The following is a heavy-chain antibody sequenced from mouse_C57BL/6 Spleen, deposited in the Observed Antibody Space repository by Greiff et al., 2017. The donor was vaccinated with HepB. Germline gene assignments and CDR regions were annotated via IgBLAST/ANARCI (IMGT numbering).Heavy chain of an antibody. CDR3: VRGGNFFDY. V-gene: IGHV10-1*01. Sequence: VQLKESGGGLVQPKGSLKLSCAASGFSFNTYAMNWVRQAPGKGLEWVARIRSKSNNYATYYADSVKDRFTISRDDSESMLYLQMNNLKTEDTAMYYCVRGGNFFDYWGQGTTLTVSS. CDR1: GFSFNTYA. CDR2: IRSKSNNYAT. J-gene: IGHJ2*01.